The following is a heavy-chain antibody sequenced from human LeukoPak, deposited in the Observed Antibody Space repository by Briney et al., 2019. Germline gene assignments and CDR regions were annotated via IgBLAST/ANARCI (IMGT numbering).Heavy chain of an antibody. Sequence: PGGSLRLSCAASGFTFNDYAMSWVRQAPGKGLEWVSSVSCGGTYIYYADSIKGRSTISRDNAQNSLHLQMNSLRAEDAAVYYCARDCDPNYHYDSGGRLALDAFAVWGQGTVVTVSS. D-gene: IGHD3-22*01. CDR2: VSCGGTYI. V-gene: IGHV3-21*06. CDR3: ARDCDPNYHYDSGGRLALDAFAV. J-gene: IGHJ3*01. CDR1: GFTFNDYA.